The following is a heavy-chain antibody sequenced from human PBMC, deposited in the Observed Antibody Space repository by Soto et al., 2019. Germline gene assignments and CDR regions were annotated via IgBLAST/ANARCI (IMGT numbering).Heavy chain of an antibody. J-gene: IGHJ4*02. Sequence: ASVKVSCKASGYTFTSYYMHWVRQAPGQGLEWMGIINPSGGSTSYAQKFQGRVTMTSDTSTSTVYMELSSLRSEDTAVYYCARDHYYDSSGYYFHDYFDYWGQGTLVTVSS. CDR1: GYTFTSYY. D-gene: IGHD3-22*01. CDR3: ARDHYYDSSGYYFHDYFDY. CDR2: INPSGGST. V-gene: IGHV1-46*01.